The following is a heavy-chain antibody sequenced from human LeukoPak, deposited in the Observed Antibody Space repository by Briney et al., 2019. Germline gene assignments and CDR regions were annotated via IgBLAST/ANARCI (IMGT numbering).Heavy chain of an antibody. CDR3: VSGMRVGPCI. CDR1: GFTFSSYW. CDR2: IKQDGSEK. V-gene: IGHV3-7*01. D-gene: IGHD1-26*01. Sequence: GGSLRLSCAASGFTFSSYWMSWVRQAPGKGLEWVANIKQDGSEKYYVDSVKGRFTISRDNAKNSLYLQINSPRAEDTAVYYCVSGMRVGPCIWGQGTLVTVSS. J-gene: IGHJ4*02.